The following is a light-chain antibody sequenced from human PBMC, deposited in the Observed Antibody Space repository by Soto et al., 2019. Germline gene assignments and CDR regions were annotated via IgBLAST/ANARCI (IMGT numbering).Light chain of an antibody. CDR1: SSDVGGYNF. Sequence: QSALTQPASVSGSPGQSITISCTGTSSDVGGYNFVSWYQQHPGKAPKLMIYDVTTRPSGVSNRFSGSKSGNTASLTISGLQAEDEGDYYCNSYTTSTTQVFGGGTKLTVL. CDR3: NSYTTSTTQV. CDR2: DVT. J-gene: IGLJ2*01. V-gene: IGLV2-14*01.